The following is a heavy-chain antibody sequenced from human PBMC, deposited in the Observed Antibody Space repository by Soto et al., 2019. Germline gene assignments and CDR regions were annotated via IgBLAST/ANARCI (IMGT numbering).Heavy chain of an antibody. V-gene: IGHV1-2*04. CDR2: INPNSGGT. CDR1: GYTFTGYY. D-gene: IGHD3-22*01. Sequence: ASVKVSCKASGYTFTGYYMHWVRQAPGQGLEWMGWINPNSGGTNYAQKFQGWVTMTRDKSISKAYMELSRLRSDDTAVYYCARGRNDSSGYYYFFYYWGQGNLVTVSS. CDR3: ARGRNDSSGYYYFFYY. J-gene: IGHJ4*02.